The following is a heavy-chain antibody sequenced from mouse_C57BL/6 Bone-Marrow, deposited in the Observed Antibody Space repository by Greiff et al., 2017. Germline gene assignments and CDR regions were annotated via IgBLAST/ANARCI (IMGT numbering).Heavy chain of an antibody. CDR3: ARGHYGAMDY. D-gene: IGHD1-2*01. J-gene: IGHJ4*01. Sequence: EVQLQQPGPVLVKPGASVKMSCKASGYTFTDYYMNWVKQRPGQSLEWIGVINPYDGGTSYNQKFTGKATLTVDTSSSTAYMELTSLTSEDSAGYCCARGHYGAMDYWGQGTSVTVSS. CDR2: INPYDGGT. V-gene: IGHV1-19*01. CDR1: GYTFTDYY.